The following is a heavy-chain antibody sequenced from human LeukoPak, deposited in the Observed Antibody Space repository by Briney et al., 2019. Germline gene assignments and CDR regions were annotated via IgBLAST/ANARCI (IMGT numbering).Heavy chain of an antibody. CDR2: MYTSGST. V-gene: IGHV4-4*07. CDR3: AREGHGRYYDSSGYPFDY. D-gene: IGHD3-22*01. CDR1: GGSISSYY. J-gene: IGHJ4*02. Sequence: SETLSLTCTVSGGSISSYYWCWIRQPAGKGLEWIGCMYTSGSTNYNPSLKSRVTMSVDTSKNQFSLKLSSVTAADTAVYYCAREGHGRYYDSSGYPFDYWGQGTLVTVSS.